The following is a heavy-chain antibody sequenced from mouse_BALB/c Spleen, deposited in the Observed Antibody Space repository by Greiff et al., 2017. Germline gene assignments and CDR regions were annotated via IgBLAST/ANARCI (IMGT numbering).Heavy chain of an antibody. CDR1: GDSITSGY. CDR3: ARRGYYDYDGFAY. V-gene: IGHV3-8*02. Sequence: EVQRVESGPSLVKPSQTLSLTCSVTGDSITSGYWNWIRKFPGNKLEYMGYISYSGSTYYNPSLKSRISITRDTSKNQYYLQLNSVTTEDTATYYCARRGYYDYDGFAYWGQGTLVTVSA. CDR2: ISYSGST. J-gene: IGHJ3*01. D-gene: IGHD2-4*01.